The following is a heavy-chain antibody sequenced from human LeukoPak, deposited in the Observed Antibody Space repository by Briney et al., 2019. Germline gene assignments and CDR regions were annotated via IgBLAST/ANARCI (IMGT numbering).Heavy chain of an antibody. Sequence: PSETLSLTCTVSGYSISSGYYWGWIRQPPGKGLEWIGSIYHSGSTYYNPSLKSRVTISVDTSKNQFSLKLSSVTAADTAVYYCAKRRGLELTYYYHMDVWGKGTTVTVSS. J-gene: IGHJ6*03. V-gene: IGHV4-38-2*02. D-gene: IGHD1-7*01. CDR3: AKRRGLELTYYYHMDV. CDR2: IYHSGST. CDR1: GYSISSGYY.